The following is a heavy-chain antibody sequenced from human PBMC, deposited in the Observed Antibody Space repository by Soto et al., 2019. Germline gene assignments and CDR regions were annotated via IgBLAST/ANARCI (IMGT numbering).Heavy chain of an antibody. CDR1: GFTFSSYA. D-gene: IGHD2-15*01. V-gene: IGHV3-23*01. CDR3: ATMDGREHCSGGSGPLFDY. J-gene: IGHJ4*02. CDR2: ISGSGGST. Sequence: GGSLRLSCAASGFTFSSYAMSLVRQSPGKGLEWVSAISGSGGSTYYADSVKGRFTISRDNSKNTLYLQMNSLRAEDTAVYYCATMDGREHCSGGSGPLFDYWGQGTLVTVSS.